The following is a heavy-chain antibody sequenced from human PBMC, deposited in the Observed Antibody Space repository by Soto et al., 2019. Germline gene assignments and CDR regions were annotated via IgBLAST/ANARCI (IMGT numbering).Heavy chain of an antibody. Sequence: GESLKISCKGSGYTFTSYWIGWVRQMPGKGLEWMGIVYPGDSDTRYSPSFQGQVTISADKSISTAYLQWSSLKASDTAMYYCARRGDWNFRGGYGFFYYWGQGTLVTVSS. CDR2: VYPGDSDT. CDR1: GYTFTSYW. V-gene: IGHV5-51*01. J-gene: IGHJ4*02. CDR3: ARRGDWNFRGGYGFFYY. D-gene: IGHD1-7*01.